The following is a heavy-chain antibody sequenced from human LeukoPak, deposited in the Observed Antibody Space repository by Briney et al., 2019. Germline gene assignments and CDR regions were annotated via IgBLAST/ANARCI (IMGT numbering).Heavy chain of an antibody. V-gene: IGHV4-59*01. CDR1: GGSISSYY. D-gene: IGHD3/OR15-3a*01. CDR2: IYYSGST. J-gene: IGHJ4*02. Sequence: PSETLSLTCTVSGGSISSYYWSWIRQPPGKGLEWIGCIYYSGSTNYNPSLKSRVTISVDTSKNQFSLKLSSVTAADTAVYYCARRTGYYDGFDYWGQGTLVTVSS. CDR3: ARRTGYYDGFDY.